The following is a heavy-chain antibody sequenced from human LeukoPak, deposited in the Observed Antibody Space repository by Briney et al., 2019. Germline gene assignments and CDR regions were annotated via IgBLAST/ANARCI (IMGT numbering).Heavy chain of an antibody. CDR3: ARVWRGAAAFDY. CDR1: GGSFSGYY. Sequence: SETLSLTCAVYGGSFSGYYWSWIRQPPGKGLEWMGEINHSGSTNYNPSLKSRVTISVDTSKNQFSLKLSSVTAADTAVYYCARVWRGAAAFDYWGQGTLVTVSS. J-gene: IGHJ4*02. D-gene: IGHD6-13*01. V-gene: IGHV4-34*01. CDR2: INHSGST.